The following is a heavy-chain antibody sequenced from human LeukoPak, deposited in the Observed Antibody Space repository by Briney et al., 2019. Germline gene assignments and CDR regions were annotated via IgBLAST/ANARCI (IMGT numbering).Heavy chain of an antibody. CDR1: GYTFTGYY. CDR2: INPNSGGT. CDR3: AVPGGSSWYYFDY. Sequence: ASVKVSCKAPGYTFTGYYMHWVRQAPGQGLEWMGWINPNSGGTNYAQKFQGRVTMTRDTSISTAYMELSRLRSDDTAVYYCAVPGGSSWYYFDYWGQGTLVTVSS. J-gene: IGHJ4*02. D-gene: IGHD6-13*01. V-gene: IGHV1-2*02.